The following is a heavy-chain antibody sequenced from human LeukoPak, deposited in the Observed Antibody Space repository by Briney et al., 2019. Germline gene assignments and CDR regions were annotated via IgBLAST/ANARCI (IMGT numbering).Heavy chain of an antibody. J-gene: IGHJ5*02. CDR1: GYSFTDYY. CDR3: ARADRLHGGPYLIGP. Sequence: ASVKVSCKTSGYSFTDYYMHWVRQAPGQGLEWMGWINPNNGGTSSAQKFQGRVTMTRDTSISTVYMEVSWLTSDDTAIYYCARADRLHGGPYLIGPWGQGTLVTVSS. D-gene: IGHD2-21*01. V-gene: IGHV1-2*02. CDR2: INPNNGGT.